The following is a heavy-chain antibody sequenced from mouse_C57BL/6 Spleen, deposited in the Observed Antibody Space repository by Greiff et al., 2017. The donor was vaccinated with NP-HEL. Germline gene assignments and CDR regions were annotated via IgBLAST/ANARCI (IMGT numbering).Heavy chain of an antibody. J-gene: IGHJ1*03. Sequence: VMLVESGPELVKPGASVKLSCKASGYTFTSYDINWVKQRPGQGLEWIGWIYPRDGSTKYNEKFKGKATLTVDTSSSTAYMELHSLTSEDSAVYFCARGGPYYSNYEDWYFDVWGTGTTVTVSS. CDR2: IYPRDGST. CDR3: ARGGPYYSNYEDWYFDV. V-gene: IGHV1-85*01. D-gene: IGHD2-5*01. CDR1: GYTFTSYD.